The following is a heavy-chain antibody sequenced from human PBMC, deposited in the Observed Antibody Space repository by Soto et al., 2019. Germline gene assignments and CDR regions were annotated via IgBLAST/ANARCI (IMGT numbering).Heavy chain of an antibody. CDR1: GFTFSNYG. J-gene: IGHJ6*02. CDR3: AKDIALVRGVIIDFDV. CDR2: TSYDGDNE. D-gene: IGHD3-10*01. Sequence: PGGSLRLSCAASGFTFSNYGMHWVRQAPGKGLVWVAVTSYDGDNEYYADSVKGRFTISRDNSKNTLYLQMNSLRVEDTAVYYCAKDIALVRGVIIDFDVWGQGTTVTVSS. V-gene: IGHV3-30*18.